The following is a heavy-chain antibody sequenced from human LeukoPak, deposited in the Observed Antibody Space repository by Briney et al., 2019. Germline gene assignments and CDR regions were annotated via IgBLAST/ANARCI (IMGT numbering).Heavy chain of an antibody. CDR1: GFTVSSNY. CDR2: IYSDGST. J-gene: IGHJ3*02. V-gene: IGHV3-66*01. CDR3: ARVTFNYFGSVDAFDI. D-gene: IGHD3-10*01. Sequence: GGSVRLSCAASGFTVSSNYMSWVRQAPGKGLEWVSIIYSDGSTYYVDSVKGRFTISRDNSKNTLYPQMNSLRAEDTAVYYCARVTFNYFGSVDAFDIWGQGTMVTVSS.